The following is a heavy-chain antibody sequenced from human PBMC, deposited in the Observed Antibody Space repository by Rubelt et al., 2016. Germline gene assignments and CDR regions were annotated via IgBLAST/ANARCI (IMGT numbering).Heavy chain of an antibody. CDR2: ISSSSSYT. CDR3: ARGRRGSSSWLGRDYYGMDV. Sequence: QVQLVESGGGLVKPGGSLRLSCAASGFTFSDYYMSWIRQAPGKGLEWVSYISSSSSYTNYADSVKGRFTISRDTAKNSLYLQMNSLRAEDTAVYYCARGRRGSSSWLGRDYYGMDVWGQGTTVTVSS. CDR1: GFTFSDYY. V-gene: IGHV3-11*06. J-gene: IGHJ6*02. D-gene: IGHD6-13*01.